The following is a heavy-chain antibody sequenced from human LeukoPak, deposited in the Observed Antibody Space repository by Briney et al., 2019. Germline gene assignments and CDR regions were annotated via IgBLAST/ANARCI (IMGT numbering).Heavy chain of an antibody. D-gene: IGHD4-17*01. CDR3: ARAYTNGDYLDY. J-gene: IGHJ4*02. V-gene: IGHV3-21*01. CDR2: ISDSSRHI. Sequence: PGGSLRLSCAASGFTISRYSVNWVRQAPGKGLEWVSCISDSSRHIYYADSVKGRFTISRDNAKSSASLQMNSLRVDDTAVYYCARAYTNGDYLDYWGQGTLVTVSS. CDR1: GFTISRYS.